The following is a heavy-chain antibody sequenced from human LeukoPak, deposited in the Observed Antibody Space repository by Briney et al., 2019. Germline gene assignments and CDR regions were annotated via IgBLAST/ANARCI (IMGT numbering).Heavy chain of an antibody. D-gene: IGHD2-2*01. CDR2: VCSSRSTI. V-gene: IGHV3-48*04. CDR3: AREYCSSTRCLYDY. J-gene: IGHJ4*02. CDR1: VFTFSSYS. Sequence: GGSLSLSCAPSVFTFSSYSMNWVRQAPRKGVEWVSYVCSSRSTIYYADPAKGRFTISRDNAKSALYLQMTRLRAEDTAVYYCAREYCSSTRCLYDYWGQGALVTVSS.